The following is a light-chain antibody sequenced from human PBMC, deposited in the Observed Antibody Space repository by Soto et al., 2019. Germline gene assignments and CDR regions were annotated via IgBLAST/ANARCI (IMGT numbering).Light chain of an antibody. J-gene: IGKJ4*01. V-gene: IGKV3D-20*02. CDR3: QQRSNWLLT. CDR1: QSVSSSY. CDR2: DAS. Sequence: EIVLTQTPGTLSLSPGDRATLCCMATQSVSSSYLAWYQEKHGQAPRXXIYDASNRATGIPARFSGSGSGTDFTLTISCLEPEDFAVDYCQQRSNWLLTFGGGTKVDIK.